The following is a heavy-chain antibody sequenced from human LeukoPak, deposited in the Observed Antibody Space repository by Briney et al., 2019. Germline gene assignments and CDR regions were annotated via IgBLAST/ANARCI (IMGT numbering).Heavy chain of an antibody. CDR1: GYTFTSYD. CDR3: ARIRDGYNDAYDI. J-gene: IGHJ3*02. Sequence: ASVKVSCKASGYTFTSYDINWVRQATGQGLEWMGWMNPNSGNTGYTQKFQGRVTLTRDTSTSTVYMELSSLRSEDTAIYYCARIRDGYNDAYDIWGQGTVVTVPS. CDR2: MNPNSGNT. D-gene: IGHD5-24*01. V-gene: IGHV1-8*01.